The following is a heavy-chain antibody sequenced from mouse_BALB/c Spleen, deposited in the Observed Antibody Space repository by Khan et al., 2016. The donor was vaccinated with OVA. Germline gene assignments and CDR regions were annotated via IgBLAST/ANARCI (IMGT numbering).Heavy chain of an antibody. Sequence: EVELVESGGGLVKPGGSLKVSCAASGFTFSNYAMSWVRQTPEKRLEWVASISSGGSTYYPDSVKGRFSISRDNARNILYLQMSSLRYEDTAMYYCARDYWFVYWGQGTLVTVSA. V-gene: IGHV5-6-5*01. CDR1: GFTFSNYA. CDR2: ISSGGST. CDR3: ARDYWFVY. J-gene: IGHJ3*01.